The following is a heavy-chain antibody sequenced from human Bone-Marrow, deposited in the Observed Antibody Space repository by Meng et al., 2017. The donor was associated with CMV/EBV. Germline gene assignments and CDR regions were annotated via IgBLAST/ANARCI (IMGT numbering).Heavy chain of an antibody. CDR2: ISYDGSNK. V-gene: IGHV3-30-3*01. J-gene: IGHJ5*02. CDR3: ARDRSGSYLP. CDR1: GFTFSSYA. Sequence: LSCAASGFTFSSYAMHWVRQAPGKGLEWVAVISYDGSNKYYADSVKGRFTISRDNSKNTLYLQMNSLRAEDTAVYYCARDRSGSYLPWGQGTLVTVSS. D-gene: IGHD1-26*01.